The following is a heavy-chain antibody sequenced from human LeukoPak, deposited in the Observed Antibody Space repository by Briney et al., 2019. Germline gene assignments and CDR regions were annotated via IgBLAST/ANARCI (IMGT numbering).Heavy chain of an antibody. V-gene: IGHV1-69*01. Sequence: SVKVSCKASGGTFSSYAISWVRQAPGPGLEWMGGIIPIFGTANYAQKFQGRVTITADESTSTAYMELSSLRSEDTAVYYCARVRDYYGSGSSPLQRHNWFDPWGQGTLVTVSS. CDR2: IIPIFGTA. D-gene: IGHD3-10*01. CDR1: GGTFSSYA. CDR3: ARVRDYYGSGSSPLQRHNWFDP. J-gene: IGHJ5*02.